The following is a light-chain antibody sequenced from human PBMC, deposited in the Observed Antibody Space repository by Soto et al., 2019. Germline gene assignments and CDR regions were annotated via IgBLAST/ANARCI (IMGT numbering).Light chain of an antibody. CDR3: PHLSA. CDR1: QSLSSSH. J-gene: IGKJ1*01. Sequence: EIVLTQSPGTLSLSPGERASLSCRASQSLSSSHLIWYQQKPGQAPRLLIYDASSRATGIPDRFSGGGSGTNFTLPISRPEPEDFAGYYCPHLSAFRQGTKAEIK. V-gene: IGKV3-20*01. CDR2: DAS.